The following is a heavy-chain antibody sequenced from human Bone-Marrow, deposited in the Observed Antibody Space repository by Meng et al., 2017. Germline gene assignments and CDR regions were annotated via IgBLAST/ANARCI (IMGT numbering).Heavy chain of an antibody. Sequence: VQVVQSWAEVKKPGASVKPSCKPSGYNLDAYWRHWLRQAPGKGLEWMGRIDPNNDHTQYAQNFQGRVTMTSDTSISTVYMELNGLRSDDTAVYYCARMRSGYDIEYWGQGTLVTVSS. CDR1: GYNLDAYW. CDR2: IDPNNDHT. CDR3: ARMRSGYDIEY. V-gene: IGHV1-2*06. D-gene: IGHD3-3*01. J-gene: IGHJ4*02.